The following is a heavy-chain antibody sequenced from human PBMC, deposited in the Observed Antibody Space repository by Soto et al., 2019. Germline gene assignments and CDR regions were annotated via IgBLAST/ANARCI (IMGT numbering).Heavy chain of an antibody. Sequence: GGSLRLSCAASGFTFSSYAMGWVRQAPGKGLEWVSAISGSGGSTYYADSVKGRFTISRDNSKNTLYLQMNSLRAEDPAVYYCATLHNLWFGELYSMDVWGKGTTVTVSS. CDR3: ATLHNLWFGELYSMDV. D-gene: IGHD3-10*01. CDR2: ISGSGGST. V-gene: IGHV3-23*01. J-gene: IGHJ6*03. CDR1: GFTFSSYA.